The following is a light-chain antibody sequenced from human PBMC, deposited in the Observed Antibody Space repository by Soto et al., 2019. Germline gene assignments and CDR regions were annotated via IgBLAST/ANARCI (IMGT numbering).Light chain of an antibody. Sequence: EIVMTQSPATLSVSPGERATLSCRASQSVSSNLSWCQQKPGQAPRLLICGASRGATGIADRFGGSGCGTDFPLTISRLEPEDFAVYYCQQYSSSRTFGQGTKVDIK. V-gene: IGKV3-20*01. CDR3: QQYSSSRT. CDR1: QSVSSN. CDR2: GAS. J-gene: IGKJ1*01.